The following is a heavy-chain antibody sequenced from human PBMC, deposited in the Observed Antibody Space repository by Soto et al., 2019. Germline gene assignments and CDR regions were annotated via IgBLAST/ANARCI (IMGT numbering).Heavy chain of an antibody. CDR1: GGSISSSNW. V-gene: IGHV4-4*02. D-gene: IGHD3-10*01. J-gene: IGHJ6*02. CDR2: IYHSGST. CDR3: ARDPTRGLLWFGELLKTPYYYGMDV. Sequence: PSETLSLIFAVSGGSISSSNWWSWFRQPPGKGLGWIGEIYHSGSTNYNPSLKSRVTISVDKSKNQFSLKLSSVTAADTAVYYCARDPTRGLLWFGELLKTPYYYGMDVWGQGTTVTVSS.